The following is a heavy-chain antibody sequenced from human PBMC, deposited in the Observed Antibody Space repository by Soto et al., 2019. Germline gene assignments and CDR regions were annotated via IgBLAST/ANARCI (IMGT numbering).Heavy chain of an antibody. CDR2: IIPIFGTA. V-gene: IGHV1-69*01. J-gene: IGHJ4*02. Sequence: QVQLVQSGAEVKKPGSSVKVSCKASGGTFSSYAITWVRQAPGQGLEWRGGIIPIFGTANYAQKFQGRVTITADESTNTAYMELSSLRSEDTAVYFCARVGDGYEVDYWGEGTLFTVSS. D-gene: IGHD5-12*01. CDR3: ARVGDGYEVDY. CDR1: GGTFSSYA.